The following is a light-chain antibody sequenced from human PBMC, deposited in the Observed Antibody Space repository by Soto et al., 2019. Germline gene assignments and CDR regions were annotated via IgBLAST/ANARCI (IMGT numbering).Light chain of an antibody. Sequence: DIQMTQSPSSLSASVGDRVTIPFRASQSISSYLNWYQQKPGKAPKLPIYAASSLQSGVPSRFSGSGSGTEFTLTISSLQPGDFATYYCQQYDSYPLTFGGGTKVDIK. CDR3: QQYDSYPLT. V-gene: IGKV1-39*01. CDR2: AAS. J-gene: IGKJ4*01. CDR1: QSISSY.